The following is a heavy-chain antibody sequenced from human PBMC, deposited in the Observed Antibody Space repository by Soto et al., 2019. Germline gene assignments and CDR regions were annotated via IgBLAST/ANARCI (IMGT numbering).Heavy chain of an antibody. Sequence: PGGSLRLSCAASGFTFSSYGMHWVRQAPGKGLEWVAVIWYDGSNKYYADSVKGRFTISRDNSKNTLYLQMNSLRVEDTAVYYCAREGGQQLSGMDVWGQGTTVTVSS. CDR1: GFTFSSYG. J-gene: IGHJ6*02. CDR3: AREGGQQLSGMDV. CDR2: IWYDGSNK. V-gene: IGHV3-33*01. D-gene: IGHD6-13*01.